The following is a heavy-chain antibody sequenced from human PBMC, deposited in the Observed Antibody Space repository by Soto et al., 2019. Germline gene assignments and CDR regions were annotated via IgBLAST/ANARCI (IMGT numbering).Heavy chain of an antibody. J-gene: IGHJ4*02. D-gene: IGHD6-13*01. CDR1: GFTFSSYA. CDR3: AREPSSIAAAYYFDY. CDR2: ISYDGSNK. V-gene: IGHV3-30-3*01. Sequence: QVQLVESGGGVVQPGRSLRLSCAASGFTFSSYAMHWVRQAPGKGLEWVAVISYDGSNKYYADSVKGRFTISRDNSKNTLYLQMNRLRAEDTAVYYCAREPSSIAAAYYFDYWGQGTLVTVSS.